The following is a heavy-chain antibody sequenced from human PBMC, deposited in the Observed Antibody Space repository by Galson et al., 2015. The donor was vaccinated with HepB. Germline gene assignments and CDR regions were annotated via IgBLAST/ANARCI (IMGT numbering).Heavy chain of an antibody. Sequence: SETLSLTCVVSGGSISSTNWWSWVRQPPGKGLEWIGEIYHSWSTNYNPSLKSRVTILVDKSKNQFSLKLTSVTAADTATYYCARMTSTLRVGELLLYGLDVWGQGTTVIVSS. CDR2: IYHSWST. V-gene: IGHV4-4*02. D-gene: IGHD3-10*01. CDR3: ARMTSTLRVGELLLYGLDV. CDR1: GGSISSTNW. J-gene: IGHJ6*02.